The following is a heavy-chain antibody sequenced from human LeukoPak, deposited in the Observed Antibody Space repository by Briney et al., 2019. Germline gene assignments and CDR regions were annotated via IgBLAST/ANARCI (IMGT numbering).Heavy chain of an antibody. CDR3: ARDVGGSLDY. Sequence: GGSLRLSCAASGFTFSTYWMAWVRQAPGKGLEWVANIKEDESAKHQADSVKGRFTISRDNAQNSVCLQMSSLRGEDTAVYYCARDVGGSLDYWGQGTLVTVS. D-gene: IGHD1-26*01. CDR2: IKEDESAK. CDR1: GFTFSTYW. J-gene: IGHJ4*02. V-gene: IGHV3-7*01.